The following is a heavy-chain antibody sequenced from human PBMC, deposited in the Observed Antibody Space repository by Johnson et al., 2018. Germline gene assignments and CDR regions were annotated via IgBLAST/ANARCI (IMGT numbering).Heavy chain of an antibody. CDR1: GFIFSDYV. CDR2: VSYDGSNK. J-gene: IGHJ6*02. D-gene: IGHD3-16*01. Sequence: QVQLVESGGGVVQPGRSLRLSCTASGFIFSDYVIQWVRQAPGKGLEWVAVVSYDGSNKYYAESVKGRFTISRDNSKNIVYVQMNSLRPDDTAIYYCARGTLGYYGLDVWGQGTTVTVS. V-gene: IGHV3-30-3*01. CDR3: ARGTLGYYGLDV.